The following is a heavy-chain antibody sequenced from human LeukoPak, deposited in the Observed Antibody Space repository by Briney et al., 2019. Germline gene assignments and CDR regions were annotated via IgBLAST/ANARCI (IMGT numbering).Heavy chain of an antibody. CDR1: GCTFTGYY. CDR3: ARGVLSGDYGRYFDY. CDR2: INPNSGGT. Sequence: ASVKVSCKASGCTFTGYYMHWVRQAPGQGLERMGWINPNSGGTNYAQKFQGRVTMTRDTSISTAYMELSRLTSDDTAVYYCARGVLSGDYGRYFDYWGQGALVTVSS. V-gene: IGHV1-2*02. D-gene: IGHD4-17*01. J-gene: IGHJ4*02.